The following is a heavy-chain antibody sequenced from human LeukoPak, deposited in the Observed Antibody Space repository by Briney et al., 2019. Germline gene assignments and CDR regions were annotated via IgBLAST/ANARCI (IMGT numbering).Heavy chain of an antibody. CDR1: GYTFTSYY. CDR2: INPSGGST. CDR3: ARGTIGVVVSTRFDY. V-gene: IGHV1-46*01. Sequence: ASVKVSCKASGYTFTSYYMHWVRQAPGQGLEWMGIINPSGGSTSYAQKFQGRVTMTRDTSTSTVYMELSRLRSDDTAVYYCARGTIGVVVSTRFDYWGQGTLVTVSS. D-gene: IGHD2-21*01. J-gene: IGHJ4*02.